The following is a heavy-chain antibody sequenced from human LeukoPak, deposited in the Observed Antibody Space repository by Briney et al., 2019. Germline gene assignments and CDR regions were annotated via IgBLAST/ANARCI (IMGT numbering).Heavy chain of an antibody. J-gene: IGHJ4*02. D-gene: IGHD2-15*01. CDR2: ISGSGGST. CDR1: GFTFGSYA. CDR3: AKGRVMVAATDV. V-gene: IGHV3-23*01. Sequence: RGTLRLSCAASGFTFGSYAMSWVRQAPGEGLEWVSAISGSGGSTYYADSVKCRFTISRDNSKNTLYLQMNSLRAEDTAVYYCAKGRVMVAATDVWGQGTLVTVSS.